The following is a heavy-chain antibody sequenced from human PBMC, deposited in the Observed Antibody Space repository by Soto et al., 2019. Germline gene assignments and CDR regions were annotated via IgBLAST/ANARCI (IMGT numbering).Heavy chain of an antibody. CDR2: INHSGSA. D-gene: IGHD3-10*01. CDR3: ARDHTPIWFGAYY. V-gene: IGHV4-34*01. J-gene: IGHJ4*02. CDR1: GGSFSGYY. Sequence: QVQLQQWGAGLLKPSETLSLTCAVYGGSFSGYYWSWIRQPPGKGLEWIGEINHSGSANYNPSLKSRVTISVDTVKDQFSRKLSSVTAADTAVYYCARDHTPIWFGAYYWGQGTLVTVAS.